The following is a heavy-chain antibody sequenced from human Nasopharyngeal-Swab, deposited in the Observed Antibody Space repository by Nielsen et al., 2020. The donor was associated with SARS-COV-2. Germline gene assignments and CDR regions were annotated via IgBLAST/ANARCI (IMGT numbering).Heavy chain of an antibody. CDR3: ARQYRDGYNLDY. J-gene: IGHJ4*02. V-gene: IGHV3-30*03. Sequence: GGSLRLSCAVSGFTFSSYSMNWVRQAPGKGLEWVAVISYDGSNKYYADSVKGRFTISRDNSKNTLYLQMNSLRAEDTAVYYCARQYRDGYNLDYWGQGTLVTVSS. CDR1: GFTFSSYS. D-gene: IGHD5-24*01. CDR2: ISYDGSNK.